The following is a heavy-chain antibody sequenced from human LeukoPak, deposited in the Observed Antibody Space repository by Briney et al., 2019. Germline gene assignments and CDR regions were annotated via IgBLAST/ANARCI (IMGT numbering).Heavy chain of an antibody. CDR1: GYTFTGYY. J-gene: IGHJ4*02. CDR3: ARDQYRARAFDY. D-gene: IGHD2-2*01. CDR2: IDPNSGGT. Sequence: ASLKVSCKASGYTFTGYYMHWVRQAPGQGLEWMGWIDPNSGGTNYAQKFQGRVTMTRDTSISTAYMELSRLRSDDTAVYYCARDQYRARAFDYWGQGTLVTVSS. V-gene: IGHV1-2*02.